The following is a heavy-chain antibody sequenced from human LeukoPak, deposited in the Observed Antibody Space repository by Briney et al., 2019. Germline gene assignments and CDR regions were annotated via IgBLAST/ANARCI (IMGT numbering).Heavy chain of an antibody. CDR3: ARNVYDLRGQWLVPGFDY. Sequence: GGSLRLACAASGFTFGSYEMNWVRQAPGKGLEWVSYIGTIISTTYYTDSVKGRFTGSRDAAKSSLYLQMSSLRAEDTAVYYCARNVYDLRGQWLVPGFDYWGQGTLVTVSS. D-gene: IGHD6-19*01. CDR1: GFTFGSYE. V-gene: IGHV3-48*03. CDR2: IGTIISTT. J-gene: IGHJ4*02.